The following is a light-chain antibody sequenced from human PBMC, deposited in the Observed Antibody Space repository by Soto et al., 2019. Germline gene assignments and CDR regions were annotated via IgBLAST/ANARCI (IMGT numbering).Light chain of an antibody. V-gene: IGKV3-11*01. Sequence: EVVLTQSPATLSLSPGEGATLSCRASQSISSQLAWYHQRPGQAPRLLIYNAANRASGVPARFSGSGSGTDFTLTISSLEPEDFAVYYCQQRSNWPPWTFGQGTRVDIK. CDR2: NAA. J-gene: IGKJ1*01. CDR1: QSISSQ. CDR3: QQRSNWPPWT.